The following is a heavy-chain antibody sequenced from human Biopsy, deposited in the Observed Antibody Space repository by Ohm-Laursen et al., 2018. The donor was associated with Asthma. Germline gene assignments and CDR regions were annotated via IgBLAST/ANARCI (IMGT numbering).Heavy chain of an antibody. CDR2: ISVYNGNT. V-gene: IGHV1-18*01. J-gene: IGHJ6*02. Sequence: ASVKVSCKTSGYTFSSAGITWVRQAPGQGLERMGWISVYNGNTKVAQKLQDRVTMITDTSTSTAYMELRSLRSDDTAVYFCARAVDYSHYYGIDVWGQGTTVTVS. CDR1: GYTFSSAG. CDR3: ARAVDYSHYYGIDV. D-gene: IGHD3-10*01.